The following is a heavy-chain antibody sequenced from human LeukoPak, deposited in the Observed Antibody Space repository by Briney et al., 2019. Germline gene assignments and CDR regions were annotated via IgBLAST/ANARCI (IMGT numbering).Heavy chain of an antibody. V-gene: IGHV3-7*03. CDR1: GFTFSSYW. Sequence: GGSLRLSCAASGFTFSSYWMSWVRQAPGKGLEWVANIKQDGSEKYYVDSVKGRFTISRDNAKNSLYLQMNSLRAEDTAVYYCARGADCSSTSCPQGNDYWGRGTLVTVSS. J-gene: IGHJ4*02. CDR3: ARGADCSSTSCPQGNDY. CDR2: IKQDGSEK. D-gene: IGHD2-2*01.